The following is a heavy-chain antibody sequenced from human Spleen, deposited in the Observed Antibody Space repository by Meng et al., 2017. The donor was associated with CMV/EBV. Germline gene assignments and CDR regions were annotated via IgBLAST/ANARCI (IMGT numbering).Heavy chain of an antibody. CDR1: GYTFTSYG. V-gene: IGHV1-18*01. D-gene: IGHD3-3*01. Sequence: ASVKVSCKASGYTFTSYGISWVRQAPGQGLEWMGWISAYNGNTNYAQKLQGRVTMTIDTSTSTAYMELRSLRSDDTAVYYCARVSVLTWSGYYTSFDYWGQGTLVTVSS. J-gene: IGHJ4*02. CDR2: ISAYNGNT. CDR3: ARVSVLTWSGYYTSFDY.